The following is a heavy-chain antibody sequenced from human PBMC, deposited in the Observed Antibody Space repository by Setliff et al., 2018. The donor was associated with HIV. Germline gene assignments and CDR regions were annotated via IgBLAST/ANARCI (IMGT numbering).Heavy chain of an antibody. V-gene: IGHV3-23*01. CDR3: AKASVVNVVATTIWF. CDR2: ISGSGGGT. Sequence: GGSLRLPCAASGFSFSTDGMHCVRQAPGKGPEWVSSISGSGGGTYYEDSVKGRFTISRDNSKNTLYLQMNSLRAEDTAVYYCAKASVVNVVATTIWFWGQGTLVTVSS. CDR1: GFSFSTDG. D-gene: IGHD1-26*01. J-gene: IGHJ4*02.